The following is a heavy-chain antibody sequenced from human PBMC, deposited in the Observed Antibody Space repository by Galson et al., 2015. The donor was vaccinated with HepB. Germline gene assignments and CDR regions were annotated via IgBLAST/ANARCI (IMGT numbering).Heavy chain of an antibody. CDR1: GYTFTSYY. CDR3: ARDRGYGSGSYSGAFDI. D-gene: IGHD3-10*01. V-gene: IGHV1-46*04. CDR2: INPSGGST. Sequence: SVKVSCKASGYTFTSYYMHWVRQAPGQGLEWMGIINPSGGSTSYAQKLQGRVTMTRDTSTSTVYMELSSLRSEDTAVYYCARDRGYGSGSYSGAFDIWGQGTMVTVSS. J-gene: IGHJ3*02.